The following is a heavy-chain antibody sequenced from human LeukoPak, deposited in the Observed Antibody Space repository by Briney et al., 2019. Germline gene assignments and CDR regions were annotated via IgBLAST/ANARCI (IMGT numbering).Heavy chain of an antibody. CDR2: ISAYNGNT. CDR1: GYTFTSYG. Sequence: ASVKVSCEASGYTFTSYGISWVRQAPGQGLEWMGWISAYNGNTNYAQKLQGRVTMTTDTSTSTAYMELRSLRSDDTAVYYCARDLVLLWFGELPRFGYWGQGTLVTVSS. J-gene: IGHJ4*02. CDR3: ARDLVLLWFGELPRFGY. V-gene: IGHV1-18*01. D-gene: IGHD3-10*01.